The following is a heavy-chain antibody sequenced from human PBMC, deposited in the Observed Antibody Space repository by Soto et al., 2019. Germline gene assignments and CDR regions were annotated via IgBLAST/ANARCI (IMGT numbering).Heavy chain of an antibody. CDR2: INSDGGDT. D-gene: IGHD4-17*01. CDR1: GFTFSWPW. CDR3: ARGMTTVISRPLDY. Sequence: EVQLVESGGGLVQPGGSLRLSCAASGFTFSWPWMHWVRQAPGKGLMWVARINSDGGDTSYADSVKGRFTISRANAKNTLYLQMNSLRAEDTAVYYCARGMTTVISRPLDYWGQGTLVTVSS. J-gene: IGHJ4*02. V-gene: IGHV3-74*01.